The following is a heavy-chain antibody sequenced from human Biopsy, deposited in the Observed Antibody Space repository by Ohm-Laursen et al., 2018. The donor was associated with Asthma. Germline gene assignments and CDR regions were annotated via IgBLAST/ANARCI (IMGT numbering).Heavy chain of an antibody. CDR2: ISYDGNHK. J-gene: IGHJ4*02. CDR1: GFTFSSYG. CDR3: AKRRGYSGHDNDY. V-gene: IGHV3-30*18. D-gene: IGHD5-12*01. Sequence: SLRLSCTASGFTFSSYGMHWVRQTPGKGLGWVAVISYDGNHKFYEDSVKGRFTISRDNSKNTLYLQMNSLRTEDTAVYYCAKRRGYSGHDNDYWGQGTLVSVSS.